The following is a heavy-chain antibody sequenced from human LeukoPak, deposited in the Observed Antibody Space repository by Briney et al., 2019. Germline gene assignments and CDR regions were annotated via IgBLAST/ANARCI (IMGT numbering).Heavy chain of an antibody. CDR2: ISYDGSNK. D-gene: IGHD3-10*01. CDR3: AKLLPPGDY. CDR1: GFTFSTYG. Sequence: PGGSLRLSCAASGFTFSTYGRHWVRQAPGKGLEWVAVISYDGSNKYYADSVKGRFTISRDNSKNTLYLQMNSLRAEDTAVYYCAKLLPPGDYWGQGTLVNVSS. J-gene: IGHJ4*02. V-gene: IGHV3-30*18.